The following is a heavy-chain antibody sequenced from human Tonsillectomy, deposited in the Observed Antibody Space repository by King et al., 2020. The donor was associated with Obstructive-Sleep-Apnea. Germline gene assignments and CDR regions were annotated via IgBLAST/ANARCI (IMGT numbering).Heavy chain of an antibody. V-gene: IGHV3-7*01. Sequence: VQLVESGGGLVQPGGALRLSCAASGFTFSNYWMSWVRQAPGKGLEWVANIKQDGSEIYYVDSVKGRFTISRDNAKNSLYLQMNSLRAEDTAVYHCARLGWGSYLYRPLYCDYLGQGTLVTVSS. D-gene: IGHD3-16*02. CDR1: GFTFSNYW. J-gene: IGHJ4*02. CDR3: ARLGWGSYLYRPLYCDY. CDR2: IKQDGSEI.